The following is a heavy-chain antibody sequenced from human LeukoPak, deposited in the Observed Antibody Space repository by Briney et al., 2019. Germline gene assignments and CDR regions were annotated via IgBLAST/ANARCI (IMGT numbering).Heavy chain of an antibody. Sequence: HPGGSLRLSCAASGFTFSSYWMSWVRQAPGKGLEWVANIKQDGSEKYYVDSVKGRFTISRDNANRSLYLEMDSLRPEDTAVYYCAREFGKDYYDAASHYYSRNWFDPWGQGTLVTVSS. D-gene: IGHD3-10*01. CDR2: IKQDGSEK. CDR3: AREFGKDYYDAASHYYSRNWFDP. J-gene: IGHJ5*02. V-gene: IGHV3-7*01. CDR1: GFTFSSYW.